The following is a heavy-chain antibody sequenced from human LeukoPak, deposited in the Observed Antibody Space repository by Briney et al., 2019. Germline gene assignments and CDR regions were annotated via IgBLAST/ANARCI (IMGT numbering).Heavy chain of an antibody. V-gene: IGHV1-69*04. CDR3: ARETTPNYYYYGMDV. Sequence: SVKVSCKASGGTFSSYAISWVRQAPGQGLEWMGRIIPIFGIANYAQKFQGRVTITADKSTSTAYMELSSLRSEDTAVYYCARETTPNYYYYGMDVWGHGTTVTVSS. D-gene: IGHD4-11*01. CDR2: IIPIFGIA. CDR1: GGTFSSYA. J-gene: IGHJ6*02.